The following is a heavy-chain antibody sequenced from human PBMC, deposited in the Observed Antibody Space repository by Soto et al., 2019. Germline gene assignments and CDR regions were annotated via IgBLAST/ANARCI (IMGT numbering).Heavy chain of an antibody. V-gene: IGHV6-1*01. Sequence: SQTLSLTCAISGDSVSSNSATWNWIRQSPSRGLEWLGKTYYRSKWYNDYAISVKSRITINPDTSKNQFSLQLNSVTPEDTAVYYCARDRVTYYYDTSGSLMAPYYYGMDVWGQGTTVTVSS. CDR1: GDSVSSNSAT. D-gene: IGHD3-22*01. CDR3: ARDRVTYYYDTSGSLMAPYYYGMDV. CDR2: TYYRSKWYN. J-gene: IGHJ6*02.